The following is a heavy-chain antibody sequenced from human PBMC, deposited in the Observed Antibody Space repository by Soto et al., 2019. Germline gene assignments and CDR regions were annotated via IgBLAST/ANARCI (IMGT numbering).Heavy chain of an antibody. J-gene: IGHJ4*02. D-gene: IGHD1-1*01. CDR2: INEDGSEK. V-gene: IGHV3-7*01. CDR3: ARGDNPEY. Sequence: EVQLVESGGGLVQPGGSLRLSCAASGFTFSSHWMTWVRQAPGKGLGWVANINEDGSEKYYVDSVKGRFTISRDNAKNSLYLQMNSLRAEDTALFYCARGDNPEYWGQGTLVTVSS. CDR1: GFTFSSHW.